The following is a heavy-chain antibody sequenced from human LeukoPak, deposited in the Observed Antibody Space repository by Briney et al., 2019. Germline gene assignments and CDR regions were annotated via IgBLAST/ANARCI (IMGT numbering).Heavy chain of an antibody. Sequence: GGSLRLSCAASGFTFSTYAVSWVRQAPGKGLEWVSAISGSGDSTYYGDSVKGRFTISRDNSKNTLYLQMNSLRAEDTAVYYCAKTPTTSTPQDAFDIWGQGTMVTVSS. CDR3: AKTPTTSTPQDAFDI. J-gene: IGHJ3*02. CDR2: ISGSGDST. V-gene: IGHV3-23*01. D-gene: IGHD2-15*01. CDR1: GFTFSTYA.